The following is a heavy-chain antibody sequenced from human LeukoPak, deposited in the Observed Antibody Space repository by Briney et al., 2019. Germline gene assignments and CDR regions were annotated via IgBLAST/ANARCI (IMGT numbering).Heavy chain of an antibody. Sequence: GGSLRLSCAASGFTVSSNYMSWVRQAPGKGLEWVSVIYSGGSTYYADSVKGRFTISRDNSKNTLYLQMNSLRAEDTAVYYCARSSSGLVGDAFDIWGQGTMVTVSS. D-gene: IGHD6-19*01. CDR3: ARSSSGLVGDAFDI. CDR1: GFTVSSNY. CDR2: IYSGGST. V-gene: IGHV3-53*05. J-gene: IGHJ3*02.